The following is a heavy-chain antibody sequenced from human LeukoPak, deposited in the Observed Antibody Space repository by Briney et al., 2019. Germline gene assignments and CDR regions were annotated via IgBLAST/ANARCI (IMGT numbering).Heavy chain of an antibody. V-gene: IGHV3-21*01. CDR1: GFTFSSYS. CDR3: ASADCSSTSCYTYYFDY. D-gene: IGHD2-2*02. J-gene: IGHJ4*02. CDR2: ISSSSSYI. Sequence: GGFLRLSCAASGFTFSSYSMNWVRQAPGKGLEWVSSISSSSSYIYYADSVKGRFTISRDNAKNSLYLQMNSLRAEDTAVYYCASADCSSTSCYTYYFDYWGQGTLVTVSS.